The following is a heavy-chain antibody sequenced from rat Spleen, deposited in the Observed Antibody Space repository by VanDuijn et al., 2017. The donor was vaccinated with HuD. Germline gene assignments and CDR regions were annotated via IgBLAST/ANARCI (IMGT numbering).Heavy chain of an antibody. J-gene: IGHJ2*01. CDR1: GFTFNNYW. Sequence: EVQLVESGGGLVQPGRSLKLSCAASGFTFNNYWMTWIRQAPGKGLEWVASITTGGGNTYYRDSVKGRFTISRDNAKSTLSLQMDSLRSEDTATYYCARRHYGYTDYFDYWGQGVMVTVSS. D-gene: IGHD1-9*01. CDR2: ITTGGGNT. V-gene: IGHV5-31*01. CDR3: ARRHYGYTDYFDY.